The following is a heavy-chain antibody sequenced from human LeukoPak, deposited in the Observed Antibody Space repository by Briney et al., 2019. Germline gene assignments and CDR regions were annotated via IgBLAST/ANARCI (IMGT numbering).Heavy chain of an antibody. CDR2: ISSDGSNK. CDR1: GFTFSSYG. J-gene: IGHJ4*02. Sequence: GGSLRLSCAASGFTFSSYGMHWVRQAPGKGLEWVAVISSDGSNKYYADSVKGRFTISRDNSKNTLYLQMNSLRAEDTAVYYCAKDLRAVAGPFDCWGQGTLVAVSS. D-gene: IGHD6-19*01. V-gene: IGHV3-30*18. CDR3: AKDLRAVAGPFDC.